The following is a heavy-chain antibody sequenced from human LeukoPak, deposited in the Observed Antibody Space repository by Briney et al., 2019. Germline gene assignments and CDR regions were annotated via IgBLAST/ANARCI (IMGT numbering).Heavy chain of an antibody. CDR1: GLTFSNAW. D-gene: IGHD1-1*01. CDR3: NVQLTRFTGYFGY. V-gene: IGHV3-15*01. CDR2: IKSKTDGGTA. J-gene: IGHJ4*02. Sequence: GGSLRLSCAASGLTFSNAWMSWVRQAPGKGLQWVGRIKSKTDGGTADYATPVRGRFIISRDDSKNIMYLQMDSLETDDTAVYYCNVQLTRFTGYFGYWGQGSLVTVSS.